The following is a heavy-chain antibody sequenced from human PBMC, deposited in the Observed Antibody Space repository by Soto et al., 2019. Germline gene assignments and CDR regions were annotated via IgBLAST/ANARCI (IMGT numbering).Heavy chain of an antibody. CDR2: INAGSGNT. D-gene: IGHD3-3*02. V-gene: IGHV1-3*01. CDR1: GCTFSAYT. J-gene: IGHJ3*02. Sequence: ASVKVSCKATGCTFSAYTMNSVRQAPGQSLEWMGWINAGSGNTKYSQNFQGRVSITRDTSASTVYMELTGLASEDTAVYYCARDTETLGPRANDALDIWGQGTMVTVSS. CDR3: ARDTETLGPRANDALDI.